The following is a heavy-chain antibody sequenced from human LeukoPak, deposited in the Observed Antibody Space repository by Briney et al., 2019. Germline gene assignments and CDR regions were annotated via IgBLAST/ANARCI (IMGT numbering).Heavy chain of an antibody. D-gene: IGHD1-26*01. V-gene: IGHV4-61*01. J-gene: IGHJ4*02. CDR1: GGSISTSNYY. Sequence: PSETLSLTCTVSGGSISTSNYYWSWIRQPPGKGLEWIGYMRYSGSTNYNPSLKSRVTISVDTSKNQFSLKLSSVTAADTAVYYCARAGIVGATIDYWGQGTLVTVSS. CDR3: ARAGIVGATIDY. CDR2: MRYSGST.